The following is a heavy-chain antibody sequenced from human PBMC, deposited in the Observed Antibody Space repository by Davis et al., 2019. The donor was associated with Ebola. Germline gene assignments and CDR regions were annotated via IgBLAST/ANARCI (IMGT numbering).Heavy chain of an antibody. CDR3: KWECKRFLACH. CDR2: VKSSGEGGTT. J-gene: IGHJ4*02. CDR1: GFIFSNYV. V-gene: IGHV3-15*01. Sequence: GGSLRLSCAASGFIFSNYVMSWVRRAPGKGLEWVGRVKSSGEGGTTEYAEPVQGRFTISRDDSRSTVYLQMNSLKIEDTAVYFCKWECKRFLACHWGQGTLVTASS. D-gene: IGHD3-3*01.